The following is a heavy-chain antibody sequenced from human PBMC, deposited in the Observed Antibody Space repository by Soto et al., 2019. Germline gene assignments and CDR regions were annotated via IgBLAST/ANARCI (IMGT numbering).Heavy chain of an antibody. CDR1: GYTFTSYG. CDR2: ISAYNGNT. D-gene: IGHD3-3*01. J-gene: IGHJ5*02. Sequence: GASVKVSCKASGYTFTSYGISWVRQAPGQGLEWMGWISAYNGNTNYAQKLQGRVTMTTDTSTSTAYMELRSLRSDDTAVYYCARVTFDTIFGVVIIGWFDPWGQGTLVTAPQ. CDR3: ARVTFDTIFGVVIIGWFDP. V-gene: IGHV1-18*01.